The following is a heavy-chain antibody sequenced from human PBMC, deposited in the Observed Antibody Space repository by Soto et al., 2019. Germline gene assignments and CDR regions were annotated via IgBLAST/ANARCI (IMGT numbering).Heavy chain of an antibody. V-gene: IGHV1-18*01. D-gene: IGHD3-22*01. CDR1: GYTFTSYG. CDR2: ISAYNGNT. J-gene: IGHJ6*02. Sequence: QVPLVQSGAEVKKPGASVKVSCKASGYTFTSYGIIWVRQAPGQGLEWMGWISAYNGNTNYAQKLQGRVTMTTDTSTSTAYMELRSLRSDDTAVYYCARLGYYDSSGYYYYYYYYGMDVWGQGTTVTVSS. CDR3: ARLGYYDSSGYYYYYYYYGMDV.